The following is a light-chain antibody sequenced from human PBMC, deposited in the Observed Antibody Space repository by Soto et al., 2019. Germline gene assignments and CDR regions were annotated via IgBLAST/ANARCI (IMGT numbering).Light chain of an antibody. Sequence: EIVMTQSPATLSVSPGERATLSCRASQSVSSNLAWYHQKPCQAPRLLIYGASTRATGIPARFSGSGSGTEFTRTISSLQSEDFAVYYCQQYNNWPRTFGQGTKVEIK. CDR2: GAS. CDR3: QQYNNWPRT. CDR1: QSVSSN. J-gene: IGKJ1*01. V-gene: IGKV3-15*01.